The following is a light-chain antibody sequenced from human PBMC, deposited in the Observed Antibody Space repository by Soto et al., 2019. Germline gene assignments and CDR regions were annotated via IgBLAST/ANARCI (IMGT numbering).Light chain of an antibody. J-gene: IGKJ5*01. CDR3: QQYGSSPRT. V-gene: IGKV3-15*01. CDR1: QSVSSD. CDR2: GAS. Sequence: ELVMTQSPATLSVSPGERATLSCRASQSVSSDLAWYHQKPGQAPRLLIYGASTRATGIPARFSGSGSGTEFTLTINSLQSEDFAVYYCQQYGSSPRTFGQGTRLEI.